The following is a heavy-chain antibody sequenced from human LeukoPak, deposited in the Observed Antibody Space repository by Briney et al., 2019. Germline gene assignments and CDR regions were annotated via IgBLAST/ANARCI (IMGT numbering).Heavy chain of an antibody. V-gene: IGHV3-48*03. CDR3: ARDQIGSGWYGYLRSIFAFDI. J-gene: IGHJ3*02. CDR2: ISSSGSTI. CDR1: GFTFSSYE. D-gene: IGHD6-19*01. Sequence: QPGGSLRLSCAASGFTFSSYEMNWVRQAPGKGLEWVSYISSSGSTIYYADSVKGRFTISRDNAKNSLYLQMNSPRAEDTAVYYCARDQIGSGWYGYLRSIFAFDIWGQGTMVTVSS.